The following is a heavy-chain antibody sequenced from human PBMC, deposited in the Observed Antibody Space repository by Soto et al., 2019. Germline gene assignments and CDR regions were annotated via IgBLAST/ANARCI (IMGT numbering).Heavy chain of an antibody. Sequence: SETLSLTCTVSGGSISSYYWSWIRQPPGKGLEWIGYIYYSGSTNYNPSLKSRVTISVDTSKNQFSLKLSSVTAADTAVYYCARADWNYVPVKYYYYYYGMDVWGQGTTVTVSS. V-gene: IGHV4-59*12. CDR3: ARADWNYVPVKYYYYYYGMDV. J-gene: IGHJ6*02. CDR1: GGSISSYY. CDR2: IYYSGST. D-gene: IGHD1-7*01.